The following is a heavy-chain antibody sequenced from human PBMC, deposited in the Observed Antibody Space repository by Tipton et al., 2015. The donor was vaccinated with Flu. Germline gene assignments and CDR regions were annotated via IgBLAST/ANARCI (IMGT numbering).Heavy chain of an antibody. V-gene: IGHV4-34*01. D-gene: IGHD3-10*01. J-gene: IGHJ4*02. CDR1: GGSFSGYY. CDR2: INHSGST. Sequence: TLSLTCAVYGGSFSGYYWSWIRQPPGKGLEWIGEINHSGSTNYNPSLKSRVTISVDTSKNQFSLKLSSVTAADTAVYYCARATYGSGSYSYFDYWGQGTLVTVSS. CDR3: ARATYGSGSYSYFDY.